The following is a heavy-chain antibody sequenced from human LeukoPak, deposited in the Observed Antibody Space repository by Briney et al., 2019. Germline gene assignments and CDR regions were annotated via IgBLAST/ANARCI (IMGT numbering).Heavy chain of an antibody. Sequence: SETLSLTCIVSGDSISSHYWNWIRQPPGKGLEWIGSIFYRGSTDYNPSLKSRVTISVDTSKNQISLRLSSVTAADTAVYYCARDRLSCSGGRCYENWFDPWGQGTLVPVSS. CDR2: IFYRGST. D-gene: IGHD2-15*01. V-gene: IGHV4-59*11. CDR3: ARDRLSCSGGRCYENWFDP. CDR1: GDSISSHY. J-gene: IGHJ5*02.